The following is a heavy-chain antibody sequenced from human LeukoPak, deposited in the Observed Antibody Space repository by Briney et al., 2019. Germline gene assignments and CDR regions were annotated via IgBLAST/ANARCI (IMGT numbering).Heavy chain of an antibody. D-gene: IGHD6-19*01. J-gene: IGHJ4*02. CDR2: IYYSGST. V-gene: IGHV4-59*12. CDR3: ARDHSSGWGVDY. CDR1: GGSISNYY. Sequence: TSETLSPTCTVSGGSISNYYWNWIRQPPGKELEWIGYIYYSGSTNYNPSLKSRVTISVDTSKNQFSLKLNSVTAADTAVYYCARDHSSGWGVDYWGQGTLVTVSS.